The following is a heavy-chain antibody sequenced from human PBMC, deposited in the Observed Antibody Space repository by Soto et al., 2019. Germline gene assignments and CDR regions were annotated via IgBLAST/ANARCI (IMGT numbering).Heavy chain of an antibody. CDR2: TYYRSKWYN. J-gene: IGHJ3*02. CDR1: GDNVSSNSAA. D-gene: IGHD1-1*01. CDR3: AREVGKSAFDI. Sequence: SPTLPLTYDSSGDNVSSNSAAWNWIRKSPSRGLEWLGRTYYRSKWYNDYAVSVKSRITINPDTSKNQFSLQLNSVTPEDTAVYYCAREVGKSAFDIWGQGTMLTVSS. V-gene: IGHV6-1*01.